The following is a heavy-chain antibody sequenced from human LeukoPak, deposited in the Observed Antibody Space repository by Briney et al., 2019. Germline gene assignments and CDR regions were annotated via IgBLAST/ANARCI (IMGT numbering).Heavy chain of an antibody. CDR1: GYTLTELS. V-gene: IGHV1-24*01. CDR2: FDPEDGET. CDR3: ATVSITMVRGALGYFDY. Sequence: RASVKVSCKVSGYTLTELSMHWVRQAPGKGLEWMGGFDPEDGETIYAQKFQGRATMTEDTSTDTAYMELGSLRSEDTAVYYCATVSITMVRGALGYFDYWGQGTLVTVSS. J-gene: IGHJ4*02. D-gene: IGHD3-10*01.